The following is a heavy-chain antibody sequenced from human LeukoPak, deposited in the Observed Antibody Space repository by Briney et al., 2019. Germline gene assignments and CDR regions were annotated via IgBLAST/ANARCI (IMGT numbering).Heavy chain of an antibody. CDR1: GGSISSGDYY. V-gene: IGHV4-30-4*01. Sequence: PSQTLSLTCTVSGGSISSGDYYWSWIRQPPGKGLEWIGYIYYSGSTYYNPSLKSRVTISVDTSKNQFSLKLSSVTAADTAVYYCARVVPAAMLGRGYYFDYWGQGTLVTVSS. CDR3: ARVVPAAMLGRGYYFDY. D-gene: IGHD2-2*01. J-gene: IGHJ4*02. CDR2: IYYSGST.